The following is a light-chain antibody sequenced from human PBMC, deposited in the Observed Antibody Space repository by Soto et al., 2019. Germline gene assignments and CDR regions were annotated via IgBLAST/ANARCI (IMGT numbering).Light chain of an antibody. V-gene: IGLV2-14*01. CDR1: SRDVGGYNY. Sequence: QSVLTQPAPVAGSLGQSITISCTGTSRDVGGYNYVSWYQQHPGKAPKLMIYDVSNRPSGVSNRFSGSKSPTTASLTISGLQAEDEAHYYCSSYTSSSTLYDFGTGTKVTVL. CDR2: DVS. CDR3: SSYTSSSTLYD. J-gene: IGLJ1*01.